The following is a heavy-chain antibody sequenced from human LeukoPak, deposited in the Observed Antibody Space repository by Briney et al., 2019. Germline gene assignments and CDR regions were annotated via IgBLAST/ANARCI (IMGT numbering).Heavy chain of an antibody. Sequence: GGTLRLSCAASGFTFSSYGMSWVRQAPGKGLEWVSAISGRSGSTYYADSVKGRFTISRDNSKNTLYLQMNSLRAEDTAVYYCAKYRRLWFGELAWGNFDYWGQGTLVTVSS. CDR1: GFTFSSYG. J-gene: IGHJ4*02. D-gene: IGHD3-10*01. CDR2: ISGRSGST. V-gene: IGHV3-23*01. CDR3: AKYRRLWFGELAWGNFDY.